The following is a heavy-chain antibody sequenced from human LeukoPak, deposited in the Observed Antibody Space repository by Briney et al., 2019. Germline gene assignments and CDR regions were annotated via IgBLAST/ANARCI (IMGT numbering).Heavy chain of an antibody. V-gene: IGHV3-21*01. D-gene: IGHD5-24*01. CDR2: ISSSSSYI. CDR1: GFTFSSYS. Sequence: GGSLRLSCAASGFTFSSYSMNWVRQAPGTGLEWVSSISSSSSYIYYADSVKGRFTISRDNAKNSLYLQMDSLRAEDTAVYYCARDRDGYNSQAGWFDPWGQGTLVTVSS. CDR3: ARDRDGYNSQAGWFDP. J-gene: IGHJ5*02.